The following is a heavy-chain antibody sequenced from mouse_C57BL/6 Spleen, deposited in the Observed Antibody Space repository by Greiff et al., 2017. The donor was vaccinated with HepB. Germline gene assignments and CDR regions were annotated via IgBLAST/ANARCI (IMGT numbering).Heavy chain of an antibody. CDR2: IDPSDHET. CDR3: ASSLYSNYFDY. J-gene: IGHJ2*01. Sequence: QVQLQQPGAELVRPGSSVKLSCKASGYTFTSYWMHWVKQRPIQGLEWIGNIDPSDHETHYNQKFKDKATLTVDKSSSTAYMQSSSLTSEDSAVYDCASSLYSNYFDYWGQGTTLTVSS. CDR1: GYTFTSYW. V-gene: IGHV1-52*01. D-gene: IGHD2-5*01.